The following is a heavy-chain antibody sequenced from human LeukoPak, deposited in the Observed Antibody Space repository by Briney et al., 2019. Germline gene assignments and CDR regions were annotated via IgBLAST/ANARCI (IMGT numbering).Heavy chain of an antibody. CDR2: ISCSGSSI. CDR3: ARGMHLWFGELFTPYYFDY. Sequence: GGSLRLSCAASGFTFSSYEMNWVRQAPGKGLEWVSYISCSGSSIYYADSVKGRFTISRDNAKNSLYLQMNSLRAEDTAVYYCARGMHLWFGELFTPYYFDYWGQGTLVTVSS. CDR1: GFTFSSYE. J-gene: IGHJ4*02. D-gene: IGHD3-10*01. V-gene: IGHV3-48*03.